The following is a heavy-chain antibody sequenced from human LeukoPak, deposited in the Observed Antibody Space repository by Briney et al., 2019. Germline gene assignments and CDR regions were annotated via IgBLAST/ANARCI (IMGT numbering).Heavy chain of an antibody. V-gene: IGHV3-9*01. CDR3: AKDRDYSSSGASVDY. J-gene: IGHJ4*02. D-gene: IGHD6-6*01. CDR2: ISWNSGSI. Sequence: QTGGSLRLSCAASGFIFDDYAMHWVRQAPGKGLEWVSGISWNSGSIGYADSVKGRFTISRDNAKSSLYLQMNSLRAEDTALYYCAKDRDYSSSGASVDYWGQGTLVTVSS. CDR1: GFIFDDYA.